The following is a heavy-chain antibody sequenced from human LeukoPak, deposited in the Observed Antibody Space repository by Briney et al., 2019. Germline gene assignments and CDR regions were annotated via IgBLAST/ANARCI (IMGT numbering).Heavy chain of an antibody. J-gene: IGHJ4*02. D-gene: IGHD5-12*01. V-gene: IGHV4-4*02. CDR3: ARAPKVVTTFFDY. CDR1: GGSISSSNW. Sequence: SETLSLTCAVSGGSISSSNWWSWVRQPPGKGLEWIGEIYHSGSTNYNPSLRSRVTISVDKSKNQFSLKLSSVTAADTAVYYCARAPKVVTTFFDYWGQGTLVTVSS. CDR2: IYHSGST.